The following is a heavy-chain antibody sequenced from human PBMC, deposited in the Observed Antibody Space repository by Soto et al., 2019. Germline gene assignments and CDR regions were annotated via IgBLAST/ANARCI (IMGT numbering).Heavy chain of an antibody. V-gene: IGHV4-38-2*01. Sequence: SETLSLTCAVSGYSISSGYYWGWIRQPPGKGLEWIGSIYHSGSTYYNPSLKSRVTISVDTSKNHFSLRLSSVTAADTAIYYCARHGSYWGQGTLVTVSS. CDR2: IYHSGST. CDR3: ARHGSY. J-gene: IGHJ4*02. CDR1: GYSISSGYY.